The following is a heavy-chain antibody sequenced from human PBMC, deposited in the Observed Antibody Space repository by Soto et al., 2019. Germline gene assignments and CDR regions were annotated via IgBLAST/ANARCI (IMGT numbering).Heavy chain of an antibody. CDR2: ISSSSSHT. Sequence: QVQLVESGGGLVKPGGSLRLSCSASGFTFSDYYMTWIRQAPGKGLEWVSYISSSSSHTNYADSVEGRFTISRDTAKNSLYLQLNSLRAEDTAVYYCVSAASELDYWGQGTLVTVSP. V-gene: IGHV3-11*06. CDR3: VSAASELDY. D-gene: IGHD5-18*01. CDR1: GFTFSDYY. J-gene: IGHJ4*02.